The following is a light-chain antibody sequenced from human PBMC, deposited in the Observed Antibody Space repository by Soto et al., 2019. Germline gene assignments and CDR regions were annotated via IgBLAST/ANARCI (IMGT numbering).Light chain of an antibody. CDR1: QSIRNR. V-gene: IGKV1-5*01. CDR2: DAS. CDR3: QQYNSHSPWT. Sequence: SQSASTLSASVGDRVTITCRASQSIRNRLAWYQQKPGKVPKLLIYDASSFASGVPSRFSGSGSGTEFTLTISSLQPDDFATYYCQQYNSHSPWTFGQRTKVAI. J-gene: IGKJ1*01.